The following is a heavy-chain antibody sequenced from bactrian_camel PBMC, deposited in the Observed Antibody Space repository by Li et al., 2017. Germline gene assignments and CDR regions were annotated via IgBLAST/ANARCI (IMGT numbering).Heavy chain of an antibody. J-gene: IGHJ6*01. CDR3: AADVYSPMAWVRGDFAY. CDR2: IIGTFGGT. Sequence: VQLVESGGGSVQAGGSLTLSCAASGYGDSSYCMGWFRQAPGQGQERVATIIGTFGGTTYADSVKGRFTISTDNAKNTVFLQMSSLQPDDSAMYICAADVYSPMAWVRGDFAYWGQGTQVTVS. CDR1: GYGDSSYC. D-gene: IGHD1*01. V-gene: IGHV3S40*01.